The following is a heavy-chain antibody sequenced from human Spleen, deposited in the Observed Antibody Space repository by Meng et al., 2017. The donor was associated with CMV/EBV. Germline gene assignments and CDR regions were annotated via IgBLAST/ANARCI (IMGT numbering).Heavy chain of an antibody. J-gene: IGHJ4*02. Sequence: ASVKVSCMASGYTFTAYYMHWVRRAPGHGPEWMGWINPNSGGIHYAQKFQGRVSMTRDTSVNTAYMDLTMLRSDYTAVYFCARDYGRIVGATIYYFDYWGQGTLVTVSS. CDR1: GYTFTAYY. V-gene: IGHV1-2*02. D-gene: IGHD1-26*01. CDR3: ARDYGRIVGATIYYFDY. CDR2: INPNSGGI.